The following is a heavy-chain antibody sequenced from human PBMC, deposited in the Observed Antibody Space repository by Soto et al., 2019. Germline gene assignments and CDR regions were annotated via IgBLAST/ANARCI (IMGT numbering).Heavy chain of an antibody. CDR3: ARANGGLYYFDY. J-gene: IGHJ4*02. Sequence: ESGGGLVQPGGSLRLSCAASGFTFSSYDMHWVRQATGKGLEWVSAIGTAGDTYYPGSVKGRFTISRENAKNSLYLQMNSLRAGDTAVYYCARANGGLYYFDYWGQGTLVTVSS. V-gene: IGHV3-13*01. CDR1: GFTFSSYD. D-gene: IGHD4-17*01. CDR2: IGTAGDT.